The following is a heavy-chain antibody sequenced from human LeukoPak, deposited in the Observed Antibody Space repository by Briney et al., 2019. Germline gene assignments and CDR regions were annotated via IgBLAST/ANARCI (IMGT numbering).Heavy chain of an antibody. CDR2: ISWNSGSI. V-gene: IGHV3-9*01. Sequence: GGSLRLSCAASGFTFDDYAMHWVRQAPGKGLEWVSGISWNSGSIGYADSVKGRFTISRDNAKNSLYLQMNSLRAEDTALYYCAKDPSWGQGTLVTVSS. CDR1: GFTFDDYA. J-gene: IGHJ5*02. CDR3: AKDPS.